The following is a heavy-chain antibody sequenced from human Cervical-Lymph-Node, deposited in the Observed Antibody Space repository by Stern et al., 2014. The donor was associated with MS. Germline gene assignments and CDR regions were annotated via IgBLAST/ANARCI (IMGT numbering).Heavy chain of an antibody. J-gene: IGHJ3*02. CDR1: GGSFSGYY. V-gene: IGHV4-34*01. Sequence: QVQLQQWGAGLLKPSETLSLTCAVYGGSFSGYYWSWIRQPPGKGLEWIGEINHSGSTNYNPSLKSRVTISVDTSKNQFSLKLSSVTAADTAVYYCASRITIFGVVMPLPNDAFDIWGQGTMVTVSS. CDR3: ASRITIFGVVMPLPNDAFDI. D-gene: IGHD3-3*01. CDR2: INHSGST.